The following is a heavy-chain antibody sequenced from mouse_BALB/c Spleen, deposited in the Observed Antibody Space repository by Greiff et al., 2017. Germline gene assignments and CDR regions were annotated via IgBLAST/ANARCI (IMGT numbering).Heavy chain of an antibody. CDR2: ILPGSGST. D-gene: IGHD1-1*01. CDR3: ANHYYGSSYPFAY. J-gene: IGHJ3*01. CDR1: GYTFSSYW. Sequence: VMLVESGAELMKPGASVKISCKATGYTFSSYWIEWVKQRPGHGLEWIGEILPGSGSTNYNEKFKGKATFTADTSSNTAYMQLSSLTSEDSAVYYCANHYYGSSYPFAYWGQGTLVTVSA. V-gene: IGHV1-9*01.